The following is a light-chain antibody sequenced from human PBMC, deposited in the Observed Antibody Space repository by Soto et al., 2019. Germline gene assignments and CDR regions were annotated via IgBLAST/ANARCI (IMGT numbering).Light chain of an antibody. CDR1: QGISSW. CDR2: DAS. CDR3: QQYNSSQWT. J-gene: IGKJ1*01. V-gene: IGKV1-5*01. Sequence: DIQMTQSASTLSASVGDRVTITCRASQGISSWLAWYQQKPGQAPNLLIYDASTLESGVPSRFSGSGSGTEFTLTISSLQPDDFATYYCQQYNSSQWTFGQGTKVDI.